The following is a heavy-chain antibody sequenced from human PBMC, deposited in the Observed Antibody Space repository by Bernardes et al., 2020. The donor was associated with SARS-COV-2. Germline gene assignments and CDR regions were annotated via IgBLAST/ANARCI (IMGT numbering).Heavy chain of an antibody. CDR3: TRVFRGTSMDV. D-gene: IGHD3-10*01. CDR2: VTPSNGIT. V-gene: IGHV1-8*01. Sequence: ASLKVYCKASGYTFTTYDINWVRQATGQGLEWVGWVTPSNGITGYAQKFQGRVTMTRDTSINTAYMELSSLRSEDTAVYYCTRVFRGTSMDVWGQGTTVTGSS. CDR1: GYTFTTYD. J-gene: IGHJ6*02.